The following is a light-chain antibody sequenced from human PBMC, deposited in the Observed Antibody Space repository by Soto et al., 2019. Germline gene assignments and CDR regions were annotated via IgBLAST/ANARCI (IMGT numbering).Light chain of an antibody. CDR3: QQCYTSPRT. Sequence: DIQMTQSPSTLSAGVGDRVTITCRASQRINTYLNWYQQKPGKAPTLLIYAASNLQSGVPSRFSGGGSGTDFTLTIYTLQPDDFATYFCQQCYTSPRTFGQGTKVEIK. J-gene: IGKJ1*01. V-gene: IGKV1-39*01. CDR2: AAS. CDR1: QRINTY.